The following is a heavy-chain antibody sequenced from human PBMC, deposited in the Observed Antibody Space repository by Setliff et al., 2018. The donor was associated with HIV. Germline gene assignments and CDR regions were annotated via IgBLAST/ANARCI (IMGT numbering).Heavy chain of an antibody. CDR1: GGSFSNYY. D-gene: IGHD4-17*01. CDR3: ASFFVTTVTNQDY. CDR2: LSPIGTT. Sequence: TSETLSLTCTVYGGSFSNYYTNWIRQPPGKGLEWIGELSPIGTTRSNPSLQSRVTISLDTSNNQFSLKLTSVTAADTAMYYCASFFVTTVTNQDYWGQGTPVTVSS. J-gene: IGHJ4*02. V-gene: IGHV4-34*01.